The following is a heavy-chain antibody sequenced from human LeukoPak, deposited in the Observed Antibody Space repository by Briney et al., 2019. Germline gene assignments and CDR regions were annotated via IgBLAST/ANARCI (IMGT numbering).Heavy chain of an antibody. CDR1: GFTFSSYA. J-gene: IGHJ4*02. CDR2: ISGSGGST. D-gene: IGHD6-19*01. CDR3: AKGSDIAVAKFDY. V-gene: IGHV3-23*01. Sequence: QSGGSLRLSCAASGFTFSSYAMSWVRQAPGKGLEWVSAISGSGGSTYYADSVKGRFTISRDNSKNTLYLQMNSLRAEDTAVYYCAKGSDIAVAKFDYWGQGTLVTVSS.